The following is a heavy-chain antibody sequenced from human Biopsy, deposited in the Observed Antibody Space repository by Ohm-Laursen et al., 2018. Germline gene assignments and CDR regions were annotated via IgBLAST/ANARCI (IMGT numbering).Heavy chain of an antibody. J-gene: IGHJ4*02. CDR1: GGSISSGGYY. CDR3: AREGGGLLPIRLTDF. CDR2: INHRGRS. V-gene: IGHV4-39*07. Sequence: GTLSLTCTVSGGSISSGGYYWGWIRQSPGKGLEWIGEINHRGRSSYSPSLQSRVTISVDASKDQFSLNMKSVTAADTAVYFWAREGGGLLPIRLTDFWGPGMMVTVSS. D-gene: IGHD1-26*01.